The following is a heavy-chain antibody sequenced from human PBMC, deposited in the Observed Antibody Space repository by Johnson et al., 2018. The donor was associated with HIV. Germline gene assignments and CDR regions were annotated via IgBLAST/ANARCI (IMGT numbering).Heavy chain of an antibody. CDR3: ASHYYDSSGYYFDAFDI. V-gene: IGHV3-66*04. CDR2: IYSGGST. D-gene: IGHD3-22*01. CDR1: GFTFSDHQ. J-gene: IGHJ3*02. Sequence: VQLVESGGGLVQPGGSLRLSCVASGFTFSDHQMDWVRQAPGKGLEWVSVIYSGGSTYYADFVKGRFTISRDNSKNTLYLQMNSLRAEDTAVYYCASHYYDSSGYYFDAFDIWGQGTMVTVSS.